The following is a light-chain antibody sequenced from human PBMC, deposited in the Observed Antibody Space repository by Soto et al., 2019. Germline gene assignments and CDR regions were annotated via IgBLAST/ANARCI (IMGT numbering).Light chain of an antibody. J-gene: IGKJ1*01. CDR1: QSISSW. Sequence: DIQMTQSPSTLSASVGDRVTITCRASQSISSWLAWYQQKPGKAPNLLIYKASSLESGVPSRFSGSGSGTEFTLTISSPQPDDFATYYCQQYNSYVTFGQGTKVEIK. CDR2: KAS. V-gene: IGKV1-5*03. CDR3: QQYNSYVT.